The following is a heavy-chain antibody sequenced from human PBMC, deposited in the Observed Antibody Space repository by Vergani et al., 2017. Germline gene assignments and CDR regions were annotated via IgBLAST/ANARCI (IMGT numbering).Heavy chain of an antibody. J-gene: IGHJ6*02. V-gene: IGHV4-61*02. D-gene: IGHD2-21*02. CDR3: ARHLAYCGGDCYPYYYGMDV. CDR2: IYSSGST. CDR1: GDSISSGNYY. Sequence: QVQLQESGPGLLKPSQTLSLTCSVAGDSISSGNYYWNWIRQPAGKGLEWMGRIYSSGSTSYNPSIKSRITISVDKSKNQFSLKLSSVTAADTAVYYCARHLAYCGGDCYPYYYGMDVWGQGTTVTVSS.